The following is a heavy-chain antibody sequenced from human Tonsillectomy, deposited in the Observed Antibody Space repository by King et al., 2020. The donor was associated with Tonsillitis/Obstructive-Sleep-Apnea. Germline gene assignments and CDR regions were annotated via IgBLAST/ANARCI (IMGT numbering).Heavy chain of an antibody. J-gene: IGHJ6*03. CDR3: ADLAAEGYYYYMDG. V-gene: IGHV3-11*05. D-gene: IGHD6-13*01. Sequence: VQLVESGGGLVKPGGSLRLSCAASGFTFSDYYMSWIRQAPGKGLEWVSYISSSSSYTNYADSVKGRFTISRDNAKNSLYLQMNSLRAEDTAVYSCADLAAEGYYYYMDGWGKGTPVTVS. CDR2: ISSSSSYT. CDR1: GFTFSDYY.